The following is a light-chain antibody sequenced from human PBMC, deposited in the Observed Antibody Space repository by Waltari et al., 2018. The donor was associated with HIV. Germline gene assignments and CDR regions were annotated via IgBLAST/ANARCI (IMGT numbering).Light chain of an antibody. V-gene: IGKV1-5*03. CDR1: QSINSW. CDR3: QQYNSDST. J-gene: IGKJ1*01. CDR2: KAS. Sequence: DIQMTQSPSTLSASVGDRVTITCRASQSINSWLAWYQQKPGKAPKLLIYKASSLESGVPSRFSGSGSGTEFTLTINSLQPDDFATYYCQQYNSDSTFGQGTKVEIK.